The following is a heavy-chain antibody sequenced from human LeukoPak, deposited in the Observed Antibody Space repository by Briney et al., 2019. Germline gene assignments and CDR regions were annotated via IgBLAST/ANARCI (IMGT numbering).Heavy chain of an antibody. Sequence: PSETLSLTCTVSGGSISSYYWSWIRQPAGKGLEWIGRIYTSGSTNYNPSLKSRVTMSVDTSKNQFSLKLSSVTAADTAVYYCARGYYDYVWGSSASANWFDPWGQGTLVTVSS. D-gene: IGHD3-16*01. CDR2: IYTSGST. CDR3: ARGYYDYVWGSSASANWFDP. J-gene: IGHJ5*02. CDR1: GGSISSYY. V-gene: IGHV4-4*07.